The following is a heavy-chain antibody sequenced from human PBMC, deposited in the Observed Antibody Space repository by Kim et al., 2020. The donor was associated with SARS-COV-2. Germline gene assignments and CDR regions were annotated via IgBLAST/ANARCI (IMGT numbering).Heavy chain of an antibody. CDR3: ARDAPLLWFGELSNLDP. V-gene: IGHV1-18*01. CDR1: GYTFTSYG. J-gene: IGHJ5*02. CDR2: ISAYNGNT. D-gene: IGHD3-10*01. Sequence: ASVKVSCKASGYTFTSYGISWVRQAPGQGLEWMGWISAYNGNTNYAQKLQGRVTMTTDTSTSTAYMELRSLRSDDTAVYYCARDAPLLWFGELSNLDPWGQGTLVTVSS.